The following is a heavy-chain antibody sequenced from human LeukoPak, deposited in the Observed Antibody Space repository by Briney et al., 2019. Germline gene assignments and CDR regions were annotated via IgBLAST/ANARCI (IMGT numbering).Heavy chain of an antibody. CDR2: INPSGST. CDR3: ARGAEASVEMATPSPFDY. CDR1: GGSFSGYY. D-gene: IGHD5-24*01. Sequence: SETLSLTCAVYGGSFSGYYWSWIRQPPGKGLEWIGEINPSGSTNYNPSLKSRVTISVDTSKNQFSLKLSSVTAADTAVYYCARGAEASVEMATPSPFDYWGQGTLVTVSS. V-gene: IGHV4-34*01. J-gene: IGHJ4*02.